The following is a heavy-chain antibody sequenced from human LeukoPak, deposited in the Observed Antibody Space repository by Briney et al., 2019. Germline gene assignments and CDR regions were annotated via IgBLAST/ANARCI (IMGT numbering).Heavy chain of an antibody. CDR2: FDPEDGET. CDR3: ARGSPPRRNYDSRGYYSYYFDY. V-gene: IGHV1-24*01. Sequence: GASVKVSCKVSGYTLTELSMHWVRQAPGKGLEWMGGFDPEDGETIYAQKFQGRVTMTTDTSTSTVYMELRSLRSDDTAVYYCARGSPPRRNYDSRGYYSYYFDYWGQGTLVTVSS. J-gene: IGHJ4*02. D-gene: IGHD3-22*01. CDR1: GYTLTELS.